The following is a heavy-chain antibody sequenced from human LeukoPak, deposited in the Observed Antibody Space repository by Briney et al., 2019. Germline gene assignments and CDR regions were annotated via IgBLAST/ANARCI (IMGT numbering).Heavy chain of an antibody. CDR3: ARGRRYFDWLSPFDY. CDR1: GGSTSSSTYY. D-gene: IGHD3-9*01. J-gene: IGHJ4*02. V-gene: IGHV4-39*01. CDR2: IYDSGST. Sequence: SSETLSLTCTVSGGSTSSSTYYWDWIRQPPGKGLEWIGNIYDSGSTHYNPSLESRVTISVDTSKNQFSLKLNSVTAADTAVYYCARGRRYFDWLSPFDYWGQGTLVTVSS.